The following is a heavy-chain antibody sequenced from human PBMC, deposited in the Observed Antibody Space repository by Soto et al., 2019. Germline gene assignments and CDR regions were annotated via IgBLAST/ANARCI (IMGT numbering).Heavy chain of an antibody. V-gene: IGHV3-30*18. CDR1: GFTFSNYG. D-gene: IGHD1-1*01. CDR2: ISYDGNVA. Sequence: QVQLVESGGGVVQPGRSLRLSCAASGFTFSNYGMHWVRQAPGKGLEWVIVISYDGNVAYYADSVKGRFTISRDNSTNTLYLQMNSLRTEDTPMYYCAKEGPITNWYFDYWGQGTLVTVSS. J-gene: IGHJ4*02. CDR3: AKEGPITNWYFDY.